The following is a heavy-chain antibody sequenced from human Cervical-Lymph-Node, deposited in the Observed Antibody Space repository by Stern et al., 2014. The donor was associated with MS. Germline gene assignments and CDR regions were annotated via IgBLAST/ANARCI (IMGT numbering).Heavy chain of an antibody. J-gene: IGHJ3*02. CDR1: GYRFTNYW. CDR2: IYPRDSET. D-gene: IGHD5-24*01. CDR3: ARHGRQSSERWQQFLVSLAVFNI. V-gene: IGHV5-51*01. Sequence: VQLGQSGAEVRKPGESLKISCKGSGYRFTNYWIGWVRQMPGKGLEWMGMIYPRDSETRNSPAFQGQVTMSADKAIDTVYLPLSSLKASDTAMYYCARHGRQSSERWQQFLVSLAVFNIWGQGTMVTVSS.